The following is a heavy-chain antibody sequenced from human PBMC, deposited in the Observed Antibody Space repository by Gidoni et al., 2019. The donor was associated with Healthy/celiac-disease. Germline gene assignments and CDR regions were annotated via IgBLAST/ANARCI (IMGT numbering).Heavy chain of an antibody. Sequence: QVQLVESGGGVVQPGRSLRLSCAASGFTFSSYGMHWVRQAPGKGLEWVAVIWYDGSNKYYADSVKGRFTISRDNSKNTLYLQMNSLRAEDTAVYYCARHSGGDGYFDYWGQGTLVTVSS. J-gene: IGHJ4*02. CDR2: IWYDGSNK. V-gene: IGHV3-33*01. CDR3: ARHSGGDGYFDY. CDR1: GFTFSSYG. D-gene: IGHD2-15*01.